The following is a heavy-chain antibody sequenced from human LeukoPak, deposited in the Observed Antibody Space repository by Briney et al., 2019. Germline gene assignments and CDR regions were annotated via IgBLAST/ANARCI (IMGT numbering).Heavy chain of an antibody. D-gene: IGHD4-17*01. CDR2: ISGSGGST. Sequence: GGCLRLSCAASEFTFSSYGMSWVRQAPGKGLEWVSSISGSGGSTQYADSVQGRFAISRDNSKNTLYLQMNSLRVEVTAVYFCARDPNGDYIGTFDMWGRGTMVSVSS. CDR3: ARDPNGDYIGTFDM. V-gene: IGHV3-23*01. J-gene: IGHJ3*02. CDR1: EFTFSSYG.